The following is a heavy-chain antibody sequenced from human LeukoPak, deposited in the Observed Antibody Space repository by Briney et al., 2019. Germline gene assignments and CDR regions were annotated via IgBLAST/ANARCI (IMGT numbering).Heavy chain of an antibody. J-gene: IGHJ3*02. CDR3: VKDSRSAYAFDI. Sequence: GGSLRLSGSASGFTFISYAMHWARQAPGRGLEYVSAISSNGGSTYYADSVKGRFTISRDNSKNTLYLQMSSLRAEDTAVYYCVKDSRSAYAFDIWGQGTMVTVSS. CDR1: GFTFISYA. D-gene: IGHD6-25*01. CDR2: ISSNGGST. V-gene: IGHV3-64D*06.